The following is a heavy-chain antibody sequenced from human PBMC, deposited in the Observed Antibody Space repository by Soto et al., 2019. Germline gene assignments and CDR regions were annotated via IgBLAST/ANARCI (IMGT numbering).Heavy chain of an antibody. Sequence: PGGSLRLSCTASGFTSSSYWMNWVRQAPGKGLEWVSNIRRDRSAIYYADSVKGRFTISRDNAKNSLYLQMNSLRAEDTAVYYCASYNSGWYYFDYWGQGNLVTGS. CDR2: IRRDRSAI. CDR3: ASYNSGWYYFDY. J-gene: IGHJ4*02. D-gene: IGHD6-19*01. V-gene: IGHV3-48*04. CDR1: GFTSSSYW.